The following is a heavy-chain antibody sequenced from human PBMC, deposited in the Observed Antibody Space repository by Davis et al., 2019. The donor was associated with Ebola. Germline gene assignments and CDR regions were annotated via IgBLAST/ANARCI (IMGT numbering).Heavy chain of an antibody. CDR1: GFIFDDYS. V-gene: IGHV3-9*01. D-gene: IGHD2-8*02. J-gene: IGHJ5*02. CDR2: ISWNSASI. Sequence: PGGSLRLSCAASGFIFDDYSMHWVRQAPGKGLQWVAGISWNSASIDYADSVKGRFTISRDNAKASLYLQMNSLRAEDTAMYYCAKEDWWRFDPWGQGTLVTVSS. CDR3: AKEDWWRFDP.